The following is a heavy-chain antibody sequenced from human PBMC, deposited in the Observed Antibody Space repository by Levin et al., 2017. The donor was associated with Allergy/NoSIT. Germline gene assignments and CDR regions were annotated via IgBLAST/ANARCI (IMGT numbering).Heavy chain of an antibody. Sequence: GGSLRLSCVASGFTFSSYEMNWVRQAPGKGLEWVSYISTSGSTIYYADSVKGRFTISRDNAKNSLYLQMNSLRAEDTAVYYCAKDGGSSFDYWGQGTLVTVSS. D-gene: IGHD6-6*01. V-gene: IGHV3-48*03. CDR1: GFTFSSYE. CDR3: AKDGGSSFDY. J-gene: IGHJ4*02. CDR2: ISTSGSTI.